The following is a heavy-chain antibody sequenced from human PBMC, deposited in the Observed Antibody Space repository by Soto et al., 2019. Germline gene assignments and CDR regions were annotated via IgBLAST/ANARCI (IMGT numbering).Heavy chain of an antibody. D-gene: IGHD2-15*01. CDR2: IYYSGST. J-gene: IGHJ5*02. CDR3: ARVDGGVVVADTNWFDP. Sequence: SETLSLTCTVSGGSISSYYWSWIRQPPGKGLEWIGYIYYSGSTNYNPSLKSRVTISVDTSKNQFSLKLSSVTAADTAVYYCARVDGGVVVADTNWFDPWGQGTLVTVSS. CDR1: GGSISSYY. V-gene: IGHV4-59*01.